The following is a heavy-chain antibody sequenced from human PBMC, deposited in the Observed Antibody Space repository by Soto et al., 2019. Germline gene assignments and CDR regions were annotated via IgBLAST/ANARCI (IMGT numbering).Heavy chain of an antibody. J-gene: IGHJ6*02. D-gene: IGHD3-22*01. CDR2: INTGNGNT. Sequence: QVHLVQSGAEVKKPGASVKVSCKASGYTFSTYAMHWVRQAPGQSLEWMGWINTGNGNTKYSQKFQGRVTITSDTSANTSSMELSSLRSEDTAVYYCARGGRLYYVYYGMDVWGQGTTVTVSS. CDR3: ARGGRLYYVYYGMDV. V-gene: IGHV1-3*04. CDR1: GYTFSTYA.